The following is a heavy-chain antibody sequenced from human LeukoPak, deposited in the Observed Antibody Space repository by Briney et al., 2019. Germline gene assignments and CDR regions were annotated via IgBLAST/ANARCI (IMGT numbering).Heavy chain of an antibody. CDR3: ARGLGGSGSYFLTFDY. D-gene: IGHD1-26*01. J-gene: IGHJ4*02. V-gene: IGHV1-18*04. CDR1: EYTFSVYH. CDR2: ISAYNGNT. Sequence: ASVKVSCKASEYTFSVYHIHWVRLAPGQGLEWMGWISAYNGNTKYAQKLQGRVTMTTDTSTSTAYMELRSLRSDDTAVYYCARGLGGSGSYFLTFDYWGQGTLVTVSS.